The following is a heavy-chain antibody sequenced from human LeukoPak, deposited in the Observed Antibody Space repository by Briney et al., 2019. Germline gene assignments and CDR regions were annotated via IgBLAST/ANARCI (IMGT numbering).Heavy chain of an antibody. CDR1: GFTFSSYW. CDR2: IKQDGSEK. J-gene: IGHJ5*02. V-gene: IGHV3-7*01. CDR3: ARDISGSYYVFGCFDP. D-gene: IGHD1-26*01. Sequence: PGGSLRLSCAASGFTFSSYWMSWVRQAPGKGLEWVANIKQDGSEKYYVDSVKGRFTISRDNAKNSLYLQMNSLRAEDTAVYYCARDISGSYYVFGCFDPWGQGTLVTVSS.